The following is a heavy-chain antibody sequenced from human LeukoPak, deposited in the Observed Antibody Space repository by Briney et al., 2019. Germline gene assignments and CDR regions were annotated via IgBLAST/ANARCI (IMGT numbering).Heavy chain of an antibody. J-gene: IGHJ4*02. CDR1: GGSISSYY. CDR2: IYYSGST. Sequence: SETLSLTCTVSGGSISSYYWSWIRQPPGKGLEWIGYIYYSGSTNYNPSLKSRVTISVDTSKNQFSLKLSSVTAADTAVYYCARGHDFSVDYWGQGTLVTVSS. V-gene: IGHV4-59*01. CDR3: ARGHDFSVDY. D-gene: IGHD3-3*01.